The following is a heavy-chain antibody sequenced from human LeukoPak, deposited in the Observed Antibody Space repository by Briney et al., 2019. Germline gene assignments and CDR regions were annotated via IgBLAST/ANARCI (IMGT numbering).Heavy chain of an antibody. CDR2: VFHSGST. J-gene: IGHJ4*01. CDR3: ATSMGRGGIVYEL. D-gene: IGHD3-10*01. CDR1: GGFISSNNW. Sequence: SGTLSLTCTVSGGFISSNNWWSWIRQPPGKGLEWIGEVFHSGSTNSNPSLKSRISISVDKSRNQFSLKVYSVTAADTAMYYCATSMGRGGIVYELWGQGTLVTVSS. V-gene: IGHV4-4*02.